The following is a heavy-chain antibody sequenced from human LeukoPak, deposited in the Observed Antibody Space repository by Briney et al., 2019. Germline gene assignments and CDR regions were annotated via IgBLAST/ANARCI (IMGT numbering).Heavy chain of an antibody. CDR3: ANYDYSMYYFDY. Sequence: GGSLRLSCAASGFTFSSYAMSWVRQAPGKGLEWVSAISGSGGSTYYADSVKGRFTISRDNSKNTLYLQMNSLRAEDTAVYYCANYDYSMYYFDYWGQGTLVTVSS. CDR1: GFTFSSYA. J-gene: IGHJ4*02. D-gene: IGHD4-11*01. CDR2: ISGSGGST. V-gene: IGHV3-23*01.